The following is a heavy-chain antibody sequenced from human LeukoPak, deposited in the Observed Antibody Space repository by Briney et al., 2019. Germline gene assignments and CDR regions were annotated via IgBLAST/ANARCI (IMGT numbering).Heavy chain of an antibody. Sequence: SETLSLTCAVSGGSFSGYYWSWIRQPPGKGLEWIGEINHSGSTNYNPSLKSRVTISVDTSKNQFSLKLSSVTAADTAVYYCARQGGGAAASTNAFDIWGQGTMVTVSS. D-gene: IGHD2-2*01. CDR3: ARQGGGAAASTNAFDI. V-gene: IGHV4-34*01. J-gene: IGHJ3*02. CDR2: INHSGST. CDR1: GGSFSGYY.